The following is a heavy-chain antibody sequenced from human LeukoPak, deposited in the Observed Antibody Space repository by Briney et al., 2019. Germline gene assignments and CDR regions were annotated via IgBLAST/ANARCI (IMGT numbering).Heavy chain of an antibody. D-gene: IGHD2-21*02. J-gene: IGHJ5*02. CDR3: ARVGGQAYCGGDCYYNWFDP. Sequence: AVKVSCKASLGTFSSYAISWVRQAPGQGLEWMGRIIPIFGIANNAQKFQGRVTITADKSTSTAYMELSSLRSEDTAVYYCARVGGQAYCGGDCYYNWFDPWGQGTLVTVSS. V-gene: IGHV1-69*04. CDR1: LGTFSSYA. CDR2: IIPIFGIA.